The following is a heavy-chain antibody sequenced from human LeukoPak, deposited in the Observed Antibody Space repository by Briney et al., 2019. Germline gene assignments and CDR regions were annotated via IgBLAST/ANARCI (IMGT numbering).Heavy chain of an antibody. J-gene: IGHJ4*02. CDR3: AKDGAPSGSGSYPDY. CDR2: ISSSSSYI. CDR1: GFTLSSYS. D-gene: IGHD3-10*01. V-gene: IGHV3-21*04. Sequence: GGSLRLSCAASGFTLSSYSMNWVRQAPGKGLEWVSSISSSSSYIYYADSVKGRFTISRDNAKNSLYLQMNSLRAEDTALYYCAKDGAPSGSGSYPDYWGQGTLVTVSS.